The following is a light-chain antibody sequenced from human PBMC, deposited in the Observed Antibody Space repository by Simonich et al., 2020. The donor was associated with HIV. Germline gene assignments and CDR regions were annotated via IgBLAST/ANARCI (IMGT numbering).Light chain of an antibody. Sequence: EIVMTQSPATLSVSPGERATLSCRASQSVSSYLSWYQKQPGQAPRLLIYYASNRATGIPARFSGSGSGTDFTLTSSSLEPEDFAVYYCQQRSNWPLFGQGTKLEIK. J-gene: IGKJ2*01. CDR1: QSVSSY. CDR3: QQRSNWPL. CDR2: YAS. V-gene: IGKV3-11*01.